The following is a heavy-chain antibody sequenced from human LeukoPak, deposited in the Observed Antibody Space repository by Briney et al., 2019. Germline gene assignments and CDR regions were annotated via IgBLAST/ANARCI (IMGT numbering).Heavy chain of an antibody. D-gene: IGHD3-10*01. V-gene: IGHV3-53*01. Sequence: GGSLRLSCAASGFTVSNNYMSWVRQAPGKGLEWVSVIYSGGSTFYADSVKGRFTISRDSSKNTVYLQMNSLRVEDTAVYYCARTWIGFGEFTFDYWGQGTLVTVSS. J-gene: IGHJ4*02. CDR2: IYSGGST. CDR3: ARTWIGFGEFTFDY. CDR1: GFTVSNNY.